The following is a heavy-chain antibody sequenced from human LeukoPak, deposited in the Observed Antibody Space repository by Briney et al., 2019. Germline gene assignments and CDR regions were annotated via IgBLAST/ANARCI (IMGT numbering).Heavy chain of an antibody. CDR2: INPNSGGT. CDR3: AREANGDGYNYQGALDY. V-gene: IGHV1-2*02. J-gene: IGHJ4*02. Sequence: ASVKVSCKASGYTFTGYYMHWVRQAPGQGLEWMGWINPNSGGTNYAQKFQGRVTMTRDTSISTAYMELSRLRSDDTAVYYCAREANGDGYNYQGALDYWGQGTLVTVSS. CDR1: GYTFTGYY. D-gene: IGHD5-24*01.